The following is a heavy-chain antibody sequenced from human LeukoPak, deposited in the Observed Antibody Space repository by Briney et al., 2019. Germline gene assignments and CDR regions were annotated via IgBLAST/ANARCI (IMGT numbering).Heavy chain of an antibody. J-gene: IGHJ4*02. CDR1: GFTFSSYA. CDR2: ISGSGSST. CDR3: ARDLDGSGSYYTY. V-gene: IGHV3-23*01. D-gene: IGHD3-10*01. Sequence: GGSLRLSCAASGFTFSSYAMSWVRQAPGKGLEWVSAISGSGSSTYYADSVKGRFTISRDNSRNTLYLQMNSLRAEDTAVYYCARDLDGSGSYYTYWGQGTLVTVSS.